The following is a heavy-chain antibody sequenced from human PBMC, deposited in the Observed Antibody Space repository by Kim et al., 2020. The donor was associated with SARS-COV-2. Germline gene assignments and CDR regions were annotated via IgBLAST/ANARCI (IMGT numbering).Heavy chain of an antibody. CDR2: IYSGGST. D-gene: IGHD3-3*01. CDR1: GFTVSSNY. V-gene: IGHV3-53*01. J-gene: IGHJ6*02. Sequence: GGSLRLSCAASGFTVSSNYMSWVRQAPGKGLEWVSVIYSGGSTYYADSVKGRFTISRDNSKNTLYLQMNSLRAEDTAVYYCARGTPSDFWSGFLKYYYYYGMDVWGQGTTVTVSS. CDR3: ARGTPSDFWSGFLKYYYYYGMDV.